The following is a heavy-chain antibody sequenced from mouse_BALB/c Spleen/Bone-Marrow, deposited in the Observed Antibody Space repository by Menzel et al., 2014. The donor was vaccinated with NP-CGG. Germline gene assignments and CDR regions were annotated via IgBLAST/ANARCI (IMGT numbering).Heavy chain of an antibody. J-gene: IGHJ3*01. D-gene: IGHD2-1*01. Sequence: QVQLQQSGPELVRPGVSVKISCKGSSYTFTDYAMHWVKQSHAKSLEWIGVISTYYGNTNYNQKFKGKATMTVDKSSSTAYMELARLTSGDSAVYYCARGYYGNTGFAYWGQGTLVTVSA. CDR2: ISTYYGNT. V-gene: IGHV1-67*01. CDR3: ARGYYGNTGFAY. CDR1: SYTFTDYA.